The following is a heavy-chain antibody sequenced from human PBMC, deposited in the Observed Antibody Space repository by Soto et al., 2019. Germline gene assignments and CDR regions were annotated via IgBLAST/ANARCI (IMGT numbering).Heavy chain of an antibody. CDR3: AKDGIAVDIMGPNYYYYYGMDV. Sequence: QVQLVESGGGVVQPGRSLRLSCAASGFTFSSYGMHWVRQAPGKGLEWVAVISYDGSNKYYADSVKGRFTISRDNSKNTRYLQMNSLRAEDTAVYYCAKDGIAVDIMGPNYYYYYGMDVWGQGTTVTVSS. CDR2: ISYDGSNK. D-gene: IGHD6-19*01. J-gene: IGHJ6*02. CDR1: GFTFSSYG. V-gene: IGHV3-30*18.